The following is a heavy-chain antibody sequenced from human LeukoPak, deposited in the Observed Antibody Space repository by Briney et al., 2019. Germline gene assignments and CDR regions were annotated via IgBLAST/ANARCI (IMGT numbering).Heavy chain of an antibody. CDR1: GYTFTSYD. D-gene: IGHD2-21*02. V-gene: IGHV1-8*01. J-gene: IGHJ4*02. CDR3: ARDCGGDCYSRFDY. Sequence: ASVKVSCKASGYTFTSYDINWVRQATGQGLGWMGWMNPNSGNTGYAQKFQGRVTMTRNTSISTAYMELSSLRSEDTAVYYCARDCGGDCYSRFDYWGQGTLVTVSS. CDR2: MNPNSGNT.